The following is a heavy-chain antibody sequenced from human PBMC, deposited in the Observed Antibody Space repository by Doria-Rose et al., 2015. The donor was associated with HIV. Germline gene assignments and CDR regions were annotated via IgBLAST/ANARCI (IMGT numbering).Heavy chain of an antibody. J-gene: IGHJ2*01. D-gene: IGHD3-3*01. CDR3: ARVDMATIFWFCHL. CDR1: GDSVATTKYS. Sequence: QLHESGPGLVKPSEALSLTCPVSGDSVATTKYSSARLRQPPGKGPEWTGSIIYSEHTSSKPSLKRRRTIASDTAKIHLSLAQSSVAAADTAVYYCARVDMATIFWFCHLWGRGTLVSVSS. V-gene: IGHV4-39*02. CDR2: IIYSEHT.